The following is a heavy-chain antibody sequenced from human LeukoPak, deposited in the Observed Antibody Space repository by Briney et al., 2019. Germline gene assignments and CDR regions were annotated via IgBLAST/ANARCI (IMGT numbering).Heavy chain of an antibody. D-gene: IGHD6-19*01. CDR1: GGSISSYY. CDR2: IYTSGST. CDR3: ASHSSGGYYYYYYMDV. J-gene: IGHJ6*03. Sequence: SETLSLTCTVSGGSISSYYWSWIRQPAGKGLEWIGRIYTSGSTNYNPSLKSRVTMSVDTSKNQFSLKLSSVTAADTAVYYCASHSSGGYYYYYYMDVWGKGTTVTVSS. V-gene: IGHV4-4*07.